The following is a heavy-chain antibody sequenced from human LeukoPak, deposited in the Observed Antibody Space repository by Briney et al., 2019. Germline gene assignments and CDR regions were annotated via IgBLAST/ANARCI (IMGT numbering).Heavy chain of an antibody. Sequence: PGGSLRLSCEASGFSFSSYWMHWVRQAPGKGLVWVSRINSDAKTTDYGDSVKGRFTISRDNAKNSLYLQMNSLRAEDTAVYYCASTSGSFKGGQGTMVTVSS. CDR1: GFSFSSYW. D-gene: IGHD1-26*01. CDR2: INSDAKTT. J-gene: IGHJ3*01. CDR3: ASTSGSFK. V-gene: IGHV3-74*01.